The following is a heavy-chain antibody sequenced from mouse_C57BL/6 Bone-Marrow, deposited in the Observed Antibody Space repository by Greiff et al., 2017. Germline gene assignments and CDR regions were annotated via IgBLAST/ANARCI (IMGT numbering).Heavy chain of an antibody. D-gene: IGHD2-1*01. J-gene: IGHJ4*01. CDR1: GFTFSDAW. Sequence: EVMLVESGGGLVQPGGSMKLSCAASGFTFSDAWMDWVRQSPEKGLEWVAEIRNKANNHDTYYAESVKGRFTISRDDSKSSVYLQMNSLRAEDTGIYYCTRRGNYYAMDYWGQGTSVTVSS. CDR3: TRRGNYYAMDY. CDR2: IRNKANNHDT. V-gene: IGHV6-6*01.